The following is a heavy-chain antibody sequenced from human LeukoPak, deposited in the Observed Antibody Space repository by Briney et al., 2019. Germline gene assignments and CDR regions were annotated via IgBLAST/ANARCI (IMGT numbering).Heavy chain of an antibody. Sequence: PSQTLSLTCTVSGVSISSGSYYWSWIRQPAGKGLEWIGRIYTSGSTNYNPSLKSRVTISVDTSKNQFSLKLSSVTAADTAVYYCARPRWGGTVVGAFDIWGQGTMVTVSS. CDR1: GVSISSGSYY. CDR3: ARPRWGGTVVGAFDI. CDR2: IYTSGST. J-gene: IGHJ3*02. D-gene: IGHD2-2*01. V-gene: IGHV4-61*02.